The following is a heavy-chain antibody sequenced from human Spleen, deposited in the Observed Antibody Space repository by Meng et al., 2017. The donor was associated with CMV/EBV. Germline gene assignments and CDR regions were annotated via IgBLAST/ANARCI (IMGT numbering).Heavy chain of an antibody. V-gene: IGHV1-69*12. CDR2: IIPIFGTA. CDR3: ASGDCSGGSCKTAFDY. Sequence: QVQLVQSGAEVKKPGSSVKVSCKASGGTFSSYAISWVRQAPGQGLEWMGGIIPIFGTANYAQKFQGRVTIIADESTSTAYMELSSLRSEDTAVYYCASGDCSGGSCKTAFDYWGQGTLVTVSS. CDR1: GGTFSSYA. D-gene: IGHD2-15*01. J-gene: IGHJ4*02.